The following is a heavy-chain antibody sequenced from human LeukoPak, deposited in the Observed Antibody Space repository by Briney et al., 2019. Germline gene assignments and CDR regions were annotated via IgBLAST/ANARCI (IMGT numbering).Heavy chain of an antibody. V-gene: IGHV1-69*02. D-gene: IGHD1-26*01. J-gene: IGHJ4*02. CDR3: ASTYRTSSVASFDY. CDR2: IIPILGIA. Sequence: SVKVSCKASGGTSSNYIFSWVRQAPGQGLDWMGRIIPILGIANYAQKFQGRVTITGDKSTSTAYMELSSLRSKDPAIYYCASTYRTSSVASFDYGSQGTLVTVSS. CDR1: GGTSSNYI.